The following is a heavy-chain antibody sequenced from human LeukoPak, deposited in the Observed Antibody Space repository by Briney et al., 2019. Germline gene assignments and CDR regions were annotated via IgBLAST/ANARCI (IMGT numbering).Heavy chain of an antibody. J-gene: IGHJ4*02. CDR3: AKDYGGGAVAGNPLDY. D-gene: IGHD6-19*01. CDR1: GFPFSGYA. CDR2: ISGSGGST. Sequence: PGGSLGLSCAASGFPFSGYAMSWVRQAPGKGLEWASAISGSGGSTYYADSVKGRFTISRDNSKNTLYLQMNSLRAEDTAVYYCAKDYGGGAVAGNPLDYWGQGTLVTVSS. V-gene: IGHV3-23*01.